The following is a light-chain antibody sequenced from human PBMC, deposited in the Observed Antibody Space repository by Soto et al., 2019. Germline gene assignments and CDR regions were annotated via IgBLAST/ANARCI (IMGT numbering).Light chain of an antibody. CDR1: SSNIGGNY. V-gene: IGLV1-44*01. J-gene: IGLJ1*01. CDR3: AAWDDSLNGYV. Sequence: QSVLTQPPSASGTPGQRVTISCSGSSSNIGGNYVYWYQQLPGKAPKRLIHSNNRRPSAVPDRFSGSKSGTSASLTITGLQSEDEADYYCAAWDDSLNGYVFGTGTKVTVL. CDR2: SNN.